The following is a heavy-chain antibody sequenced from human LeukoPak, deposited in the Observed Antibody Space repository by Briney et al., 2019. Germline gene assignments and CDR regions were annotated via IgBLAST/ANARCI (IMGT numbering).Heavy chain of an antibody. D-gene: IGHD3-22*01. CDR2: ISSSGSTI. CDR3: ARVSYYDSSGSLD. J-gene: IGHJ4*02. Sequence: QPGGSLRLSCAASGFTFSSYEMNWVRQAPGKGLEWVSYISSSGSTIYYADSVKGRFTISRDNAKNSLYLQMNSLRAEDTAVYYCARVSYYDSSGSLDWGQGTLVTVSS. CDR1: GFTFSSYE. V-gene: IGHV3-48*03.